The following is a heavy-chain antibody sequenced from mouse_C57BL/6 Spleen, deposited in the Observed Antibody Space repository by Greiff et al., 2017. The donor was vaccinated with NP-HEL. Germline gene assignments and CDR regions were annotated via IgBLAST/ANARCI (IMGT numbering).Heavy chain of an antibody. CDR2: IYPRSGNT. J-gene: IGHJ2*01. CDR1: GYTFTSYG. V-gene: IGHV1-81*01. CDR3: ARDYDGYSFDY. D-gene: IGHD2-3*01. Sequence: VKLVESGAELARPGASVKLSCKASGYTFTSYGISWVKQRTGQGLEWIGEIYPRSGNTYYNEKFKGKATLTADKSSSTAYMELRSLTSEDSAVYFCARDYDGYSFDYWGQGTTLTVSS.